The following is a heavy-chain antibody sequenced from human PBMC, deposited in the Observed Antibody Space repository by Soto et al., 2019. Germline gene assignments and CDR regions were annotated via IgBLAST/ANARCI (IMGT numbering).Heavy chain of an antibody. Sequence: GGSLRLSCAASGFICSSYHMSRVRQAPGKGLEWVSTILVDGRTFYVDSVKGRFTISRDSSQNTVYLQMNSLTAGDTALYYCAKATATGGGAFDICGHGTMVTYSS. CDR3: AKATATGGGAFDI. J-gene: IGHJ3*02. CDR1: GFICSSYH. CDR2: ILVDGRT. V-gene: IGHV3-23*01. D-gene: IGHD2-8*02.